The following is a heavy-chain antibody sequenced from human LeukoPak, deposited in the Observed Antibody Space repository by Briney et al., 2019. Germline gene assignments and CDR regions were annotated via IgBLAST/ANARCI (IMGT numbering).Heavy chain of an antibody. J-gene: IGHJ4*02. CDR3: ARGKYSSGLYAYMDY. CDR2: IYYSGST. D-gene: IGHD6-19*01. V-gene: IGHV4-59*12. Sequence: SETLSLTCTVSGGSISSYYWSWLRQPPGKGLEWIGYIYYSGSTNYNPSLKSRVTISVDTSKNQFSLKLSSVTAADTALYYCARGKYSSGLYAYMDYWGQGTLVTVSS. CDR1: GGSISSYY.